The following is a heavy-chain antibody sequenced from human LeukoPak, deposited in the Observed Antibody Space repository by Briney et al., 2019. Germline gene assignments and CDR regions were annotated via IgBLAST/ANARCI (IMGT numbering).Heavy chain of an antibody. D-gene: IGHD5-12*01. CDR2: IYTSGST. Sequence: SETLSLTCTVSVGSISSYDWSGIRQPAGKGREWIGRIYTSGSTNYNPSLKSRVTMSVDTSKNQFSLKLSSVTAADTAVYYCARDQSGYDYYFDYWGQGTLVTVSS. CDR3: ARDQSGYDYYFDY. CDR1: VGSISSYD. V-gene: IGHV4-4*07. J-gene: IGHJ4*02.